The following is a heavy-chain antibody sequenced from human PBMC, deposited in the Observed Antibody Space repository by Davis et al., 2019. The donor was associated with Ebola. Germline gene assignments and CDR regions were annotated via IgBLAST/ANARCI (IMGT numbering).Heavy chain of an antibody. V-gene: IGHV5-51*01. Sequence: GESLKISCKGSGYSFTSYWIGWVRQLPGKGLEWMGIIYPGDSDTRYSPSFQGQVTISADKSISTAYLQWSSLKASDTAMYYCARHITVTTRYYYYYYGMDVWGQGTTVTVSS. J-gene: IGHJ6*02. CDR2: IYPGDSDT. D-gene: IGHD4-17*01. CDR1: GYSFTSYW. CDR3: ARHITVTTRYYYYYYGMDV.